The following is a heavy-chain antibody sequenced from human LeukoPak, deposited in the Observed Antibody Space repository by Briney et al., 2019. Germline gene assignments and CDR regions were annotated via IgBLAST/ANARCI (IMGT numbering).Heavy chain of an antibody. D-gene: IGHD3-9*01. V-gene: IGHV3-21*01. Sequence: GGSLRLSCAASGFTFSSYSMNWVRQAPGKGLEWVSSISSSSSYIYYADSVKGRFTISRHNAKNSLYLQMNSLRAEDTAVYYCARDYDILTGSNYYFDYWGQGTLVTVSS. CDR3: ARDYDILTGSNYYFDY. CDR2: ISSSSSYI. CDR1: GFTFSSYS. J-gene: IGHJ4*02.